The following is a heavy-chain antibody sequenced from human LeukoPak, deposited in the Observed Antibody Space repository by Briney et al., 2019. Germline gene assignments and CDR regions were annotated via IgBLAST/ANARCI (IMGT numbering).Heavy chain of an antibody. D-gene: IGHD6-19*01. J-gene: IGHJ4*02. CDR2: ISTSSRYI. CDR3: AAGGSRSSRPFY. V-gene: IGHV3-21*01. CDR1: GFSFGDYT. Sequence: GGSLRLSCAGSGFSFGDYTVNWVRQAPGKGLEWVSSISTSSRYIYYADSVRGRFSISGDNAKNSLYLQMDSLRVEDTAVYYCAAGGSRSSRPFYWGQGTLVTVSS.